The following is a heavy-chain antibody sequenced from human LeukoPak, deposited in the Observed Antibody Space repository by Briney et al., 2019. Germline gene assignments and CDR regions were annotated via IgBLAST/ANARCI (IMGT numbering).Heavy chain of an antibody. CDR1: GFTFTNYW. D-gene: IGHD6-6*01. CDR2: LPPDELGI. Sequence: GGSLRPSCAASGFTFTNYWMHWVRQAPGMGLVWVSRLPPDELGIIYADSVKGRFTVSRDNAKNTVYLQMNNLRVDDTAMYYCVGTIASRGSEYWGQGALVTVSS. V-gene: IGHV3-74*01. CDR3: VGTIASRGSEY. J-gene: IGHJ4*02.